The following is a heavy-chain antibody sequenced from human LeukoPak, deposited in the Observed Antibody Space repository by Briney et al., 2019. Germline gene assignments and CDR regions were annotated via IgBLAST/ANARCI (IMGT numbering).Heavy chain of an antibody. D-gene: IGHD1-1*01. CDR3: AKDRNGLYYYYGMDV. V-gene: IGHV3-23*01. CDR1: GFTFSSYA. CDR2: ISGSGGST. J-gene: IGHJ6*02. Sequence: PGGSLRLSCAASGFTFSSYAMSWVRQAPGKGPEWVSAISGSGGSTYYADSVKGRFTISRDNSKNTLYLQMNSLRAEDTAVYYCAKDRNGLYYYYGMDVWGQGTTVTVSS.